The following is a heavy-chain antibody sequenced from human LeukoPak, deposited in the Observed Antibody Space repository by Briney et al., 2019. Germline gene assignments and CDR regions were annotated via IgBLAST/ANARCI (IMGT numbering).Heavy chain of an antibody. CDR3: ARDLSGIAGYTYGREIDY. J-gene: IGHJ4*02. CDR1: GFTFSSYW. Sequence: PWGSLTLSCAASGFTFSSYWMSWVRQAPGKGLEWVGNIKKDGSEKYYVDAMQGRFTISRDNAKNSLYLQINSLSAEDTAVYYCARDLSGIAGYTYGREIDYWGQGTLVTVSS. D-gene: IGHD5-18*01. CDR2: IKKDGSEK. V-gene: IGHV3-7*01.